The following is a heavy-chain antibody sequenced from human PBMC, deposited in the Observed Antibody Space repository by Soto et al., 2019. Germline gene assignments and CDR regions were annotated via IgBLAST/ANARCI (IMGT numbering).Heavy chain of an antibody. CDR1: GGSISRGGYY. CDR3: ARGGGYSDPESYY. V-gene: IGHV4-31*03. CDR2: IYYSGST. D-gene: IGHD6-13*01. J-gene: IGHJ4*02. Sequence: QGQLQESGPGLLKPSQTLSLTCTVSGGSISRGGYYWSWIRQHPGKGLEWIGYIYYSGSTYYNPSLKSGVTISIDTPKNQSALKLSSETAADTSVYYCARGGGYSDPESYYWGQGTLVTVSS.